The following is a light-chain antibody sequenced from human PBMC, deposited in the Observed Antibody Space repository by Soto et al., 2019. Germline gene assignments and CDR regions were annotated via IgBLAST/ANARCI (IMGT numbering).Light chain of an antibody. CDR3: CSYAGTITYV. V-gene: IGLV2-23*01. CDR1: SSDIGNYNL. Sequence: QSALTQPASVSGSPGQSITISCTGTSSDIGNYNLVSWYQQHPGKAPKLMIYEGSKRPSGVSNRFSGSKSGNTASLTISGLQAEDEADYYCCSYAGTITYVFGTGTKLTVL. J-gene: IGLJ1*01. CDR2: EGS.